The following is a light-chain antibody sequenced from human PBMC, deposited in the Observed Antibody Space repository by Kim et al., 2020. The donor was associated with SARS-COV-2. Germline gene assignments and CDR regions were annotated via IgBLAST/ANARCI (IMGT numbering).Light chain of an antibody. CDR2: WAS. Sequence: DIVMTQSPDSLAVSLGERATLNCKSSQTVLYNSNNKNYLAWYQQKPGQAPKLLIYWASIRESGVSDRFSGSGSEIDFTLTISSLQAEDVAVYYCQQYYSTPPSFGQGTKLEI. CDR3: QQYYSTPPS. J-gene: IGKJ2*03. V-gene: IGKV4-1*01. CDR1: QTVLYNSNNKNY.